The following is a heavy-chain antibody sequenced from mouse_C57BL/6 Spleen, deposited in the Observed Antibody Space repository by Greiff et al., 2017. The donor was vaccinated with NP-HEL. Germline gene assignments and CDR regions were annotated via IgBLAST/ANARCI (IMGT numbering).Heavy chain of an antibody. J-gene: IGHJ3*01. V-gene: IGHV1-69*01. CDR2: IDPSDSYT. D-gene: IGHD2-1*01. Sequence: VQLQQPGAELVMPGASVKLSCKASGYTFTSYWMHWVKQRPGQGLEWIGEIDPSDSYTNYNQKFKGKYTLTVDKSSSTAYMQLSSLTSEDSAVYYCAIYYGNYGAYGGQGTLVTVSA. CDR1: GYTFTSYW. CDR3: AIYYGNYGAY.